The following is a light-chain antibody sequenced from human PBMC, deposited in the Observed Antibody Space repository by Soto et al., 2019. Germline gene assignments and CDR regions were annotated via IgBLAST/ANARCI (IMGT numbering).Light chain of an antibody. Sequence: DIVMTQSPDSLAVSLGERATINCKSSQSVLYSSNNKNYLAWYQQKPGQPPKLLIYWASTRESGVPDRFSGSGSGTDFTLTISSLQAEDVAVYYCQQYYSTPFSVGAGTKVDIK. J-gene: IGKJ3*01. CDR3: QQYYSTPFS. CDR2: WAS. CDR1: QSVLYSSNNKNY. V-gene: IGKV4-1*01.